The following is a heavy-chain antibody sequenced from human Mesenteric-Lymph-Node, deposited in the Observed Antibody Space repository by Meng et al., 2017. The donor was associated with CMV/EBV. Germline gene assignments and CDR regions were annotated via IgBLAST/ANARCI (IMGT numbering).Heavy chain of an antibody. V-gene: IGHV2-5*02. CDR1: GLALSTSGVG. Sequence: QITFKESGPTPGKPIQTLTLTCTFLGLALSTSGVGVGWIRQPPGKALEWLALIYWDDDKRYSPSLKSRLTITKDTSKNQVVLTMTNMDPVDTATYYCAHSSGIAAAGPFYFDYWGQGTLVTVSS. J-gene: IGHJ4*02. CDR2: IYWDDDK. D-gene: IGHD6-13*01. CDR3: AHSSGIAAAGPFYFDY.